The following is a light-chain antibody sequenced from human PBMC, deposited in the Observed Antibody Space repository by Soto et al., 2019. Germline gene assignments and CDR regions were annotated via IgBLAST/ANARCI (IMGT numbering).Light chain of an antibody. J-gene: IGKJ5*01. CDR3: QQRSNWPPAIT. Sequence: EVVLTQSPATLSLSPGERATLSCRASENVRTFVDWYQQKPGQAPRLLIYGASNRATGIPARFSGSGSGTDFTLTLSSLEPEDFAVYYCQQRSNWPPAITFGQGTRLEIK. V-gene: IGKV3-11*01. CDR2: GAS. CDR1: ENVRTF.